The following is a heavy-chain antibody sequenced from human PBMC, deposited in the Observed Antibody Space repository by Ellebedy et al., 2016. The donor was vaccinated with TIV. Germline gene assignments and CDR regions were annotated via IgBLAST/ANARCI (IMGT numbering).Heavy chain of an antibody. V-gene: IGHV3-7*01. J-gene: IGHJ5*02. CDR3: ARRGSYGDYAVQVNSWFDR. CDR2: IYQDGSAQ. Sequence: GGSLRLSCAASGFSFRSYWMSWVHQAPGKGLEWVANIYQDGSAQYYVDSVKGRFTISRDNAKNSLFLQMSSLRVEDTAVYYCARRGSYGDYAVQVNSWFDRWGRGTLVSASS. D-gene: IGHD4-17*01. CDR1: GFSFRSYW.